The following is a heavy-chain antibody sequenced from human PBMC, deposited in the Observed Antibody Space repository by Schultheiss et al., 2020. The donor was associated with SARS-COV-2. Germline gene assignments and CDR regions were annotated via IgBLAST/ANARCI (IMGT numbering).Heavy chain of an antibody. CDR2: IGWNNRKI. CDR3: AKGGRFYYGAGSYLDH. J-gene: IGHJ4*02. Sequence: GGSLRLSCAASGFTFSSYVMSWVRQAPGKGLEWVSGIGWNNRKIGYAESVRGRFTISRDDAKDSLFLRMDSLRAEDTALYYCAKGGRFYYGAGSYLDHWGQGTPVTVSS. CDR1: GFTFSSYV. V-gene: IGHV3-9*01. D-gene: IGHD3-10*01.